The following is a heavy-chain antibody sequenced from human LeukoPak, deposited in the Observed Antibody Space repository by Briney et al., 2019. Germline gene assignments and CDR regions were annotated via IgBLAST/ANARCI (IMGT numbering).Heavy chain of an antibody. CDR3: ARVKRKRLFDY. V-gene: IGHV1-46*01. CDR2: IYPRDGST. CDR1: GYTFTSNY. J-gene: IGHJ4*02. D-gene: IGHD1-14*01. Sequence: ASVKVSCKASGYTFTSNYIHWVRQAPGQGLEWVGMIYPRDGSTSYAQKFQGRVTVSVDTSKNQFSLKLSSVTAADTAVYYCARVKRKRLFDYWGQGTLVTVSS.